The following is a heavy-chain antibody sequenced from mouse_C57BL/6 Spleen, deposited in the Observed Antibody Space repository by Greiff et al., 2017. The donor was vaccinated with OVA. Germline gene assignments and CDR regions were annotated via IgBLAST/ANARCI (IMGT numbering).Heavy chain of an antibody. CDR3: ARSEDYDYFDY. CDR1: GYTFTSYW. V-gene: IGHV1-61*01. J-gene: IGHJ2*01. Sequence: QVQLQQPGAELVRPGSSVKLSCKASGYTFTSYWMAWVKQRPGQGLEWIGNIYPSDSETHYNQKFKDKATLTVDKSSSTAYMQLSSLTSEDSAVYYCARSEDYDYFDYWGQGTTLTVSS. D-gene: IGHD2-4*01. CDR2: IYPSDSET.